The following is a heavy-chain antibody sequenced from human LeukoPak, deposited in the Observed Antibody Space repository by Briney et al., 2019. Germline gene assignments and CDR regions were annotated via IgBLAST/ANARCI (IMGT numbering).Heavy chain of an antibody. J-gene: IGHJ4*02. CDR1: GVTFRSYA. V-gene: IGHV3-30-3*01. Sequence: GGSLRLSCAASGVTFRSYAMPWVRQAPGKGLEWVAVISYDGSNKYYADSVKGRFTISRDNSKNTLYLQMNSLRAEDTAVYYCASKYDSSGYLFDYWGQGTLVTVSS. CDR2: ISYDGSNK. D-gene: IGHD3-22*01. CDR3: ASKYDSSGYLFDY.